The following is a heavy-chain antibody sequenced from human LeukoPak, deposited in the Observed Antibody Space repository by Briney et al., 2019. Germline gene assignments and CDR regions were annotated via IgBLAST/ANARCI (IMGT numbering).Heavy chain of an antibody. J-gene: IGHJ4*02. D-gene: IGHD2-21*01. Sequence: GGSLRLSCAASGFTFSSSTINWVRQAPGKGLEWVASINSRSSSMHYAHSVEGRFTISRDNAKNSLYLQMNSLRAEDTAVYYCLRGDVRDYWGQGTLVTVSS. V-gene: IGHV3-21*01. CDR2: INSRSSSM. CDR1: GFTFSSST. CDR3: LRGDVRDY.